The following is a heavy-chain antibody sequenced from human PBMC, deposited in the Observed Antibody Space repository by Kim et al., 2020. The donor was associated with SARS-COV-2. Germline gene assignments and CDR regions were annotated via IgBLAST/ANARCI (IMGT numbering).Heavy chain of an antibody. V-gene: IGHV3-30*02. CDR3: AKGVVPAALGWFDP. Sequence: TVKGRLPISSENSKNTLNLQMTSLRAEDTAVYYCAKGVVPAALGWFDPWGQGTLVTVSS. D-gene: IGHD2-2*01. J-gene: IGHJ5*02.